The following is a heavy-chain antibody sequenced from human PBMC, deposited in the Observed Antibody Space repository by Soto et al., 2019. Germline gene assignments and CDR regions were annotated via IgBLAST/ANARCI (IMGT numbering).Heavy chain of an antibody. J-gene: IGHJ4*02. CDR2: IHPGDSDN. CDR3: VGPLDNWNPFDY. V-gene: IGHV5-51*01. Sequence: PVESLKISCKGSGYNFANYWIAWVRQMPGEGLEWMGIIHPGDSDNRYSPPFQGRVIISADKSISTAYLQWTSLKASDTAMYYCVGPLDNWNPFDYWVRGTLVTLS. D-gene: IGHD1-20*01. CDR1: GYNFANYW.